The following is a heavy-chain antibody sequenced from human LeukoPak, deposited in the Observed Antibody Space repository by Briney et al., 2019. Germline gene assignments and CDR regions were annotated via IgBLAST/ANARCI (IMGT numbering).Heavy chain of an antibody. CDR3: ARDPSGGGVYYYYGMDV. J-gene: IGHJ6*02. V-gene: IGHV4-59*01. Sequence: SETLSLTCTVYGGSISNFYWSWIRQPPGKGLEWIGYIYYNGSTNYNPSLKSRVTISVDTSQNQFSLKLSSVTAADTAVYYCARDPSGGGVYYYYGMDVWGQGTTVTVSS. D-gene: IGHD3-10*01. CDR1: GGSISNFY. CDR2: IYYNGST.